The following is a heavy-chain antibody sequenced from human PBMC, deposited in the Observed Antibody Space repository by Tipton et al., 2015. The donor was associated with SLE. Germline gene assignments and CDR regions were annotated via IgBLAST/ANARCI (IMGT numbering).Heavy chain of an antibody. CDR3: ARGWGNIAARTYFDH. V-gene: IGHV4-61*02. CDR2: IYTSGST. Sequence: TLSLTCTVSGGSVSSGSYYWSWIRQPAGKGLEWIGRIYTSGSTNHNPSLKSRVTISVDTSKNQLSLKLSSVTAADTAVYYCARGWGNIAARTYFDHWGQGTLVTVSS. CDR1: GGSVSSGSYY. D-gene: IGHD6-6*01. J-gene: IGHJ4*02.